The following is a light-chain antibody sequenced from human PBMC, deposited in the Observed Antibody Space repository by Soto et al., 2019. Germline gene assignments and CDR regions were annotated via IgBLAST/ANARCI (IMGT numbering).Light chain of an antibody. CDR3: QQRSNWPIT. J-gene: IGKJ5*01. CDR1: QSGSSTY. V-gene: IGKV3-11*01. Sequence: EILLTQSPVTLSLSPRERATLPCRASQSGSSTYLAWYQQRPGQAPRVLIYDASNRATGIPVRFSGSGSGTDFTLTISSLEPEDFAVYYCQQRSNWPITFGQGTRLEI. CDR2: DAS.